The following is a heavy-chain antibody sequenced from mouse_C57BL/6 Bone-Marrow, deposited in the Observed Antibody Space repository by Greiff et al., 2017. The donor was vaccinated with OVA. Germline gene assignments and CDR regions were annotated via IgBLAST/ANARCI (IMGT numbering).Heavy chain of an antibody. Sequence: QVQLQQSGAELVKPGASVKISCKASGYAFSSYWMNWVKQRPGKGLEWIGQIYPGDGDTNYNGKFKGKATLTADKSSSTAYMQLRSLTSEDSAVYFCARGRAYGSSYYWYFDVWGTGTTVTVSS. V-gene: IGHV1-80*01. J-gene: IGHJ1*03. CDR2: IYPGDGDT. D-gene: IGHD1-1*01. CDR1: GYAFSSYW. CDR3: ARGRAYGSSYYWYFDV.